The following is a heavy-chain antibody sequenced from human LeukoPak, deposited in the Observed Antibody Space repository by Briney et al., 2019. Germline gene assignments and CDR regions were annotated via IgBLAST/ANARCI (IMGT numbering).Heavy chain of an antibody. D-gene: IGHD3-22*01. J-gene: IGHJ4*02. CDR2: ISYDGSNK. CDR3: ARDYYDSRSGYFDY. Sequence: GRSLRLSCAASGFTFSNYAMHWVRQAPGKGLEWVAVISYDGSNKYYADSVKGRFTISRDNSKNTLYLQMNSLRAEDTAVYYCARDYYDSRSGYFDYWGQGTLVTVSS. CDR1: GFTFSNYA. V-gene: IGHV3-30-3*01.